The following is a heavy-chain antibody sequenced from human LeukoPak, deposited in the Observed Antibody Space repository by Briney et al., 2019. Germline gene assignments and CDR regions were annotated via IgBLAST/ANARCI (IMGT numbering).Heavy chain of an antibody. D-gene: IGHD2-8*02. J-gene: IGHJ2*01. V-gene: IGHV3-7*02. CDR1: GFTFSSYW. CDR3: ATGYCTDKGYFDL. Sequence: GGSLRLSCAASGFTFSSYWMSWVRQAPGTGLEWVANIKEDGNEKYYVDSVKGRFTISRDNAKNSLYLQMNSLRAEDTAVYYCATGYCTDKGYFDLWGRGTLVTVSS. CDR2: IKEDGNEK.